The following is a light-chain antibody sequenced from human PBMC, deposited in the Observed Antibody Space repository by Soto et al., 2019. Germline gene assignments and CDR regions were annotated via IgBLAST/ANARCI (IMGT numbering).Light chain of an antibody. CDR1: SSNIGSYT. Sequence: QSVLTQPPSASGTPGQRVTISCSGSSSNIGSYTVNWYQQLPETAPKLLIYSNNQRPSGVPDRLSGSKSGTSASLAISGLQSEDEADYYCAAWDDSLNGLVFGGGTKLTVL. V-gene: IGLV1-44*01. CDR3: AAWDDSLNGLV. CDR2: SNN. J-gene: IGLJ2*01.